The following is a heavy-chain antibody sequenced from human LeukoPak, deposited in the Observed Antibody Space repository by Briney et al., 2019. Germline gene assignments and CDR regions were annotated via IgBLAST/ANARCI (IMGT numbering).Heavy chain of an antibody. CDR3: AKDLSPYNWRPYYYYGMDV. Sequence: GGSLRLSCAASGFTFSSYGMHWVRQAPGKGLEWVAVISYDGSNKYYADSVKGRFTISRDNSKNTLYLQMNSLRAEDTAVYYCAKDLSPYNWRPYYYYGMDVWGQGTTVTVSS. J-gene: IGHJ6*02. V-gene: IGHV3-30*18. CDR2: ISYDGSNK. CDR1: GFTFSSYG. D-gene: IGHD1-20*01.